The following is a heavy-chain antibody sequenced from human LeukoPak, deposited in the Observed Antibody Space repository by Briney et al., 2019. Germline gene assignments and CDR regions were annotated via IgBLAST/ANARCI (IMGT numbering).Heavy chain of an antibody. Sequence: ASVKVSCKASGYTFTGYYMHWVRQAPGQGLEWIGWINPNSGGTNYAQKFQGRVTMTRDTSISTAYMELSRLRSDDTAVYYCARNYLYYYYMDVWGKGTTVTVSS. CDR3: ARNYLYYYYMDV. J-gene: IGHJ6*03. CDR2: INPNSGGT. V-gene: IGHV1-2*02. D-gene: IGHD1-7*01. CDR1: GYTFTGYY.